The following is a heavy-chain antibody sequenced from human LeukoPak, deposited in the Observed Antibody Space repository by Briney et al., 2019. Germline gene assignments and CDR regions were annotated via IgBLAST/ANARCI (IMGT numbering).Heavy chain of an antibody. J-gene: IGHJ4*02. CDR1: GFTFSSDA. Sequence: GGSLRLSCAASGFTFSSDAVSWGRQAPGRGGEWVSAIIGVVGSTYYADSVKGRFTISRDNSKNKLSLQMESLSAEATAVSYCAKDRVRGGSCPDYWGQGTLVTASS. CDR2: IIGVVGST. D-gene: IGHD2-15*01. V-gene: IGHV3-23*01. CDR3: AKDRVRGGSCPDY.